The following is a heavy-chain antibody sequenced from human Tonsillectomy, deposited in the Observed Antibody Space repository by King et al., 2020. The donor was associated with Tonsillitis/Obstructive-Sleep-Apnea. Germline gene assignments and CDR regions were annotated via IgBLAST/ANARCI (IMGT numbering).Heavy chain of an antibody. V-gene: IGHV1-18*04. Sequence: VQLVQSGVEVKQPGASVRVSCEAYGYTFTSYGVSWVRQAPGQGLEWMGWISTYNGNTKYAQKLQGRVTMTTDTSTNTAYMELRSLRSDDTAVYYCAREAVAATLDYLGQGTLVTVSS. CDR1: GYTFTSYG. CDR2: ISTYNGNT. CDR3: AREAVAATLDY. J-gene: IGHJ4*02. D-gene: IGHD2-15*01.